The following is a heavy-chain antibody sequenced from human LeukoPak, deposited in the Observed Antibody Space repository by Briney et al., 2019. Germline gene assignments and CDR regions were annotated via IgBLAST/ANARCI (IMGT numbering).Heavy chain of an antibody. D-gene: IGHD3-3*01. J-gene: IGHJ4*02. V-gene: IGHV3-23*01. CDR3: AKDGSLQDFWSGYYP. CDR2: ISSSSSYI. CDR1: GFTFSSYA. Sequence: GGSLRLSCAASGFTFSSYAMSWVREAPGKGLEWVSSISSSSSYIYYADSVKGRFTISRDNSKNTLYLQMNSLRAEDTAVYYCAKDGSLQDFWSGYYPWGQGTLVTVSS.